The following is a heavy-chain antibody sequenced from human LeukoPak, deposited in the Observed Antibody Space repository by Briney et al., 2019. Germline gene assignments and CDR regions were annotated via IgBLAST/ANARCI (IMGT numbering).Heavy chain of an antibody. CDR3: ARDYDNSGYYSAVDY. CDR2: ISYDGSNK. Sequence: GRSLRLSCAASGFTFSSYAMHWVRQAPGKGLEWVAVISYDGSNKYYADSVKGRFTISRDNSKNTLYLQMNSLRAEDTAVYYCARDYDNSGYYSAVDYWGQGTLVTVSS. J-gene: IGHJ4*02. D-gene: IGHD3-22*01. V-gene: IGHV3-30-3*01. CDR1: GFTFSSYA.